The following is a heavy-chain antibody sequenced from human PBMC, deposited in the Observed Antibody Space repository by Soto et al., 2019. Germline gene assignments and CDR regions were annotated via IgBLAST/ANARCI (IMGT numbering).Heavy chain of an antibody. CDR2: INHSGST. Sequence: SETLSLTCAVYGGSFSGYYWSWIRQPPGKGLEWIGEINHSGSTNYNPSLKSRVTISVDTSKNQFSLKLSSVTAADTAVYYCARLGVRMYYDSSGYSRKPYYFDYWGQGTLVTVSS. V-gene: IGHV4-34*01. D-gene: IGHD3-22*01. CDR3: ARLGVRMYYDSSGYSRKPYYFDY. J-gene: IGHJ4*02. CDR1: GGSFSGYY.